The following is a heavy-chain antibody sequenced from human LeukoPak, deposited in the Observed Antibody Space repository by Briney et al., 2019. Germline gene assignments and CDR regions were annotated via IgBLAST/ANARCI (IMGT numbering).Heavy chain of an antibody. CDR1: GYTFTSYG. V-gene: IGHV1-18*03. D-gene: IGHD3-22*01. CDR3: ARDYRYYDSSGYYSNWFDP. Sequence: ASVKVSCKASGYTFTSYGISWVRQAPGQGLEWMGWISAYNGNTNYAQKLQGRVTMTTDTSTSTAYMELRSLRSDDMAVYYCARDYRYYDSSGYYSNWFDPWGQGTLVTVSS. J-gene: IGHJ5*02. CDR2: ISAYNGNT.